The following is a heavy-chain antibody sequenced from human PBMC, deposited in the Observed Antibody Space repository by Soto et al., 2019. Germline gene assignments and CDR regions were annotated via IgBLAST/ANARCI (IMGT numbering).Heavy chain of an antibody. CDR1: GGSINSNNYY. J-gene: IGHJ4*02. D-gene: IGHD6-19*01. CDR3: VRHQRYSSGWYIDY. CDR2: VYYRGTT. V-gene: IGHV4-39*01. Sequence: QLQLQESGPGLVKPSETLSLTCTVSGGSINSNNYYWGWIRQPPGKGLEWIGNVYYRGTTYYNPSFKGRVTISVDTSKIQFSQKLSSVTAADTAVFFCVRHQRYSSGWYIDYWGQGTLVTASS.